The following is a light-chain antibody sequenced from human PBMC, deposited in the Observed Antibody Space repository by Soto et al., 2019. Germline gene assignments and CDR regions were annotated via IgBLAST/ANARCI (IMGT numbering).Light chain of an antibody. V-gene: IGKV1-33*01. CDR2: DTY. CDR1: QDMGNS. J-gene: IGKJ3*01. CDR3: QKSDHLPL. Sequence: DIQMTQSPPSLSASVGDRVTITCQARQDMGNSLNWYQHKPGKAPKLVIYDTYYLETGVRPAFSRSGYGKEFTVTIRSLRPEDIATYYCQKSDHLPLFGPGTKVDIK.